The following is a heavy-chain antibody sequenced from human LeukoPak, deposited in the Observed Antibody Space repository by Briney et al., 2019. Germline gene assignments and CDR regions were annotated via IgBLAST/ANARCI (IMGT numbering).Heavy chain of an antibody. J-gene: IGHJ6*02. CDR3: ARRRNYYDSSGYYAIGMDV. CDR2: IYYSGST. D-gene: IGHD3-22*01. Sequence: PSETLSLTCTVSGGSISSGGYYWSWIRQHPGKGLEWIGYIYYSGSTNYNPSLKSRVTISVDTSKNQFSLKLSSVTAADTAVYYCARRRNYYDSSGYYAIGMDVWGQGTTVTVSS. CDR1: GGSISSGGYY. V-gene: IGHV4-31*03.